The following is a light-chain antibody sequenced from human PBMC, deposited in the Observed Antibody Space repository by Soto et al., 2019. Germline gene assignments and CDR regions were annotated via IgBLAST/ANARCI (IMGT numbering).Light chain of an antibody. CDR3: LQDYNYPLT. CDR1: QGIKND. V-gene: IGKV1-6*01. J-gene: IGKJ4*01. CDR2: AAS. Sequence: AIQMTQSPSSLSASIGDRVTITCRASQGIKNDLGWYQQKPGKAPNLLIYAASTLQSGVPSRFSGSGSGTDFTLTTSSLQPEDLATYYCLQDYNYPLTFGGGTKVELK.